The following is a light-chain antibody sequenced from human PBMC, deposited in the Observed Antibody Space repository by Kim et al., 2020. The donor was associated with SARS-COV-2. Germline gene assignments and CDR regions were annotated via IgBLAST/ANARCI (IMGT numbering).Light chain of an antibody. CDR3: QSYDSSNWV. CDR1: SGSIASNY. CDR2: EDN. Sequence: NFMLTQPHSVLESPGKTVTISCTRSSGSIASNYVQWYQQRPGSAPTTVIYEDNQRPSGVPDRFSGSIDSSSNSASLTISGLKTEDEADYYCQSYDSSNWVFGGGTQLTVL. J-gene: IGLJ3*02. V-gene: IGLV6-57*04.